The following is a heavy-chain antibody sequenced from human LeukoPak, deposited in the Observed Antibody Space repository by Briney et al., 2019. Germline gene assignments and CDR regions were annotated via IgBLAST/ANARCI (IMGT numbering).Heavy chain of an antibody. Sequence: PGGSLRLSCAAPGFTFSNAWMSWVRQAPGKGLEWVGRIKSKTDGGTTDYAAPVKGRFTISRDDSKNTLYLQMNSLKTEDTAVYYCTTGGSSTGVGYYYYYYMDVWGKGTTVTISS. CDR3: TTGGSSTGVGYYYYYYMDV. CDR1: GFTFSNAW. CDR2: IKSKTDGGTT. V-gene: IGHV3-15*01. D-gene: IGHD2-2*01. J-gene: IGHJ6*03.